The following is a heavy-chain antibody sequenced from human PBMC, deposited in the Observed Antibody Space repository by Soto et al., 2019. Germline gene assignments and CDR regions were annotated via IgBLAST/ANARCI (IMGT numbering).Heavy chain of an antibody. D-gene: IGHD3-16*01. CDR1: GGSISGFY. CDR2: IYATGTT. V-gene: IGHV4-4*07. Sequence: QVQLQESGPGLVKPSETLSLTSTVSGGSISGFYWSWIRKSAGKGLEWIGRIYATGTTDYNPSLKSRVMMSVDTSKKQFSLKLRSVTAAGMAVYYCVRDGPKTLRAWFDPWGQGISVTVSS. J-gene: IGHJ5*02. CDR3: VRDGPKTLRAWFDP.